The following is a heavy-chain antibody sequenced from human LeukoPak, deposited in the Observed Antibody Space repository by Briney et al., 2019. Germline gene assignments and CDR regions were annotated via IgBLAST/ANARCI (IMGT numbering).Heavy chain of an antibody. CDR1: GGTFSSYA. Sequence: SVKVSCKASGGTFSSYAISWVRQAPGQGLEWMGRIIPILGIANYAQKFQGRVTITADKSTSTAYMELSSPRSEDTAVYYCARSVGATRVYYYYGMDVWGQGTTVTVSS. J-gene: IGHJ6*02. CDR3: ARSVGATRVYYYYGMDV. V-gene: IGHV1-69*04. D-gene: IGHD1-26*01. CDR2: IIPILGIA.